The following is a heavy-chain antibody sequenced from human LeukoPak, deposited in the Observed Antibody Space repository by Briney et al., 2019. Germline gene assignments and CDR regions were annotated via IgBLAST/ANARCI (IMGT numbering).Heavy chain of an antibody. D-gene: IGHD4-11*01. J-gene: IGHJ4*02. CDR2: IYSGGSP. V-gene: IGHV3-53*01. CDR3: ARVVDHDYSDYYLDY. Sequence: GGSLRLSCAASGFTVSSNDMSWVRQAPGKGLEWVSVIYSGGSPYYADSVKGRFTISRDNSKNTLYIQMNSLRAEDTAVYYCARVVDHDYSDYYLDYWGQGTLVTVSS. CDR1: GFTVSSND.